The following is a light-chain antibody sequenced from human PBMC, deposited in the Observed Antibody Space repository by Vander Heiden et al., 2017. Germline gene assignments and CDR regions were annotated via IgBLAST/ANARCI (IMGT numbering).Light chain of an antibody. V-gene: IGKV3-15*01. Sequence: VMTHCPATLSVSPGERATLSCRASQSVSSNLAWYQQKPGQAPRLLIYGASTRATGIPARFSGSGSGTDFTLTISSLQSEDFAVYYCQQYSNWPPHTFGQGTKLEIK. CDR1: QSVSSN. J-gene: IGKJ2*01. CDR2: GAS. CDR3: QQYSNWPPHT.